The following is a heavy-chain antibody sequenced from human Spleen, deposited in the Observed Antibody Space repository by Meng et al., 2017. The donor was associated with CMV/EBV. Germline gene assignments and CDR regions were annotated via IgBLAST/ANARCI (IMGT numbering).Heavy chain of an antibody. V-gene: IGHV1-2*02. CDR3: ARVVPAARDYYYGMDV. Sequence: ASVKVSCKASGYTFTGYYVHWVRQAPGQGLEWMGWINHNSGGTNYAQKFQGRVTMTRDTSISTAYMELSRLRSDDTAVYYCARVVPAARDYYYGMDVWGQGTTVTVSS. CDR2: INHNSGGT. D-gene: IGHD2-2*01. J-gene: IGHJ6*02. CDR1: GYTFTGYY.